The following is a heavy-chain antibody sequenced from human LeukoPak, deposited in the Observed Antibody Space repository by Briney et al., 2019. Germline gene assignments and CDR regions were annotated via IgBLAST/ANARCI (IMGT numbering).Heavy chain of an antibody. CDR3: AKDPFHWGTIYFDY. CDR2: ISGDGANT. J-gene: IGHJ4*02. CDR1: GFTSSSYA. Sequence: GESLKISCAASGFTSSSYAMSWVRQAPGEGLEWVASISGDGANTNYAESVKGRFTISRDNSKNTLYLQMNSLTAEDTAIYYCAKDPFHWGTIYFDYWGQGALVTVSS. V-gene: IGHV3-23*01. D-gene: IGHD7-27*01.